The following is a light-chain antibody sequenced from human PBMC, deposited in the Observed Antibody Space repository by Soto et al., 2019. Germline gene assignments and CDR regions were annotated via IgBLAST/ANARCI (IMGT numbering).Light chain of an antibody. CDR1: RDISKS. CDR3: QQYDNLLYT. J-gene: IGKJ2*01. Sequence: IQLTQSPTSLSASVGDRVTITCQASRDISKSLNWYQQRPGKAPKLLIHGASTLQTGVPSRFSGYGSGTYFSFTISNLQSEDFATYYCQQYDNLLYTFGQGTKLEMK. CDR2: GAS. V-gene: IGKV1-33*01.